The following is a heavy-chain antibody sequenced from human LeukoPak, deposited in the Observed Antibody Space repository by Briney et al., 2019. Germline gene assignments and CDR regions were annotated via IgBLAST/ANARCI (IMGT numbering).Heavy chain of an antibody. J-gene: IGHJ4*02. Sequence: SETLSLTCSVSGDSITGYYWGWIRQPPGKGLEWIGYIYYSGSTNSNPSLKSRVTISVDTSKNQFSLNLTSVTAADTAVYYCARVRDNSGYDGGLDYWGQGSLVTVSS. D-gene: IGHD5-12*01. CDR3: ARVRDNSGYDGGLDY. CDR2: IYYSGST. CDR1: GDSITGYY. V-gene: IGHV4-59*01.